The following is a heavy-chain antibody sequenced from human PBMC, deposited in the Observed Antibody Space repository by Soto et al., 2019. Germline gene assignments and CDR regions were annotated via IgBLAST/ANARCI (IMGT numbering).Heavy chain of an antibody. CDR2: ISYDGSNK. CDR1: GFTFSSYG. D-gene: IGHD5-12*01. J-gene: IGHJ4*02. V-gene: IGHV3-30*18. Sequence: GGSLRLSCAASGFTFSSYGMHWVRQAPGKGLEWVAVISYDGSNKYYADSVKGRFTISRDNSKNTLYLQMNSLRAEDSAVYYCAKGSPRRGLQFHYWGQGTLVTVSS. CDR3: AKGSPRRGLQFHY.